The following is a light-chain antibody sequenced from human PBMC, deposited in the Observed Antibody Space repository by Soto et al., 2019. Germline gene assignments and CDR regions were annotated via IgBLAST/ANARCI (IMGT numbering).Light chain of an antibody. V-gene: IGKV1-5*03. J-gene: IGKJ1*01. CDR1: QSVSNW. Sequence: GDRVIITCRASQSVSNWLAWYQQKPGKAPNLLIDKASSLKSGVPSRFSGSGSGTEFTLTISNLQPDDFATYYCQQYHTYSTFGQGTKVDIK. CDR2: KAS. CDR3: QQYHTYST.